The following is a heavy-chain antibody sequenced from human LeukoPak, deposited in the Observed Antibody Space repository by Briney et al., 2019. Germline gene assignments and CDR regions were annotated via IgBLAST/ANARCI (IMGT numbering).Heavy chain of an antibody. CDR3: ARVYNYYDSSGYSDVYYFDY. J-gene: IGHJ4*02. CDR2: ISSSSSYI. D-gene: IGHD3-22*01. CDR1: GFTFSSYS. Sequence: GGSLRLSCAASGFTFSSYSMNWVRQAPGKGLEWVSSISSSSSYIYYADSVKGRFTISRDNAKNSLYLQMNSLRAEDTAVYYCARVYNYYDSSGYSDVYYFDYWGQGTLVTVSP. V-gene: IGHV3-21*01.